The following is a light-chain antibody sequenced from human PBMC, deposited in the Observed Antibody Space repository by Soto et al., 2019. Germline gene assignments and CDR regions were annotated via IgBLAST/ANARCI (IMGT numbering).Light chain of an antibody. V-gene: IGKV3-11*01. CDR1: QSVSSY. CDR2: DAS. CDR3: QQRSNWPT. J-gene: IGKJ5*01. Sequence: EIVLTQSPATLSLSPGERATLSCRASQSVSSYLAWYQQKPGQAPRLLIYDASNRATGIPARFSGSGSGTDFTLTISSLEPEYFAVYYCQQRSNWPTFGHGTRLEIK.